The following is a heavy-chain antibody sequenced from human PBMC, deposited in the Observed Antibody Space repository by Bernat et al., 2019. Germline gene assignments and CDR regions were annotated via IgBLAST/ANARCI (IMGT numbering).Heavy chain of an antibody. CDR2: TYYSGST. V-gene: IGHV4-59*08. CDR1: GGSISSYY. J-gene: IGHJ5*02. CDR3: ARLRWYWFDP. D-gene: IGHD6-13*01. Sequence: QVQLQESGPGLVKPSETLSLTCTVSGGSISSYYWSWIRQPPGKGLEWIGYTYYSGSTNYNPSLKSRVTISVDTSKNQFSLKLSSVTAADTAVYYCARLRWYWFDPWGQGTLVTVSS.